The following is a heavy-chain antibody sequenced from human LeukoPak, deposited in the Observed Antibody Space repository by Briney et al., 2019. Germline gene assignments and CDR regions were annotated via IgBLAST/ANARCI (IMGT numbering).Heavy chain of an antibody. CDR3: AKDLRQWLVLDAFDI. D-gene: IGHD6-19*01. CDR1: GFTFSSYG. CDR2: ISGSGGST. Sequence: GWSLSLSCAASGFTFSSYGMSWVRQAPGKGLEWVSAISGSGGSTYYADSVKGRFTISRDNSKNTLYLQMNSLRAEDTAVYYCAKDLRQWLVLDAFDIWGQGTMVTVSS. V-gene: IGHV3-23*01. J-gene: IGHJ3*02.